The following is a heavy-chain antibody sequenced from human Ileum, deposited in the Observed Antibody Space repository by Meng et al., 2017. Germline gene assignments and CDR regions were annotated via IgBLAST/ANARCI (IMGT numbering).Heavy chain of an antibody. CDR1: GGTFSTYA. CDR2: IIPIFGIA. CDR3: ARVNRYSSTWYFDY. Sequence: QVQLVQSGAEIKKPGSSVRVSCRASGGTFSTYAISWVRQAPGQGLEWMGGIIPIFGIANYAQKFQGRITITADESTSTAYMELSSLRSEDTAVYYCARVNRYSSTWYFDYWGQGTLVTVSS. V-gene: IGHV1-69*01. J-gene: IGHJ4*02. D-gene: IGHD6-13*01.